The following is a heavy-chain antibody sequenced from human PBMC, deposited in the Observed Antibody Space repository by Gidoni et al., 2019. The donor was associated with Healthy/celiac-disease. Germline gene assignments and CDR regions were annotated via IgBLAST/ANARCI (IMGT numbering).Heavy chain of an antibody. CDR1: GFTFDDYT. D-gene: IGHD3-16*02. Sequence: EVQLVESGGVVVQPGGSLRLSCAASGFTFDDYTMHWVRQAPGKGLEWVSLISGDGGSTYYADSVKGRFTISRDNSKNLYLQMNSLRTEDTALYYCAKEALSLGLYAFDIWGQGTMVTVSS. CDR2: ISGDGGST. V-gene: IGHV3-43*01. CDR3: AKEALSLGLYAFDI. J-gene: IGHJ3*02.